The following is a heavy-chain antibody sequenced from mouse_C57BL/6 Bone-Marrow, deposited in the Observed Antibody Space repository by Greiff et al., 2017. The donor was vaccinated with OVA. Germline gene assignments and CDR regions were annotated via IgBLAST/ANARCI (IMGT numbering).Heavy chain of an antibody. V-gene: IGHV1-75*01. CDR2: IFPGSGST. CDR1: GYTFTDYY. Sequence: VHLVESGPELVKPGASVKISCKASGYTFTDYYINWVKQRPGQGLEWIGWIFPGSGSTYYNEKFKGKATLTVDKSSSTAYMLLSSLTSEDSAVYFCAIRGYYRAWFAYWGQGTLVTVSA. D-gene: IGHD2-1*01. CDR3: AIRGYYRAWFAY. J-gene: IGHJ3*01.